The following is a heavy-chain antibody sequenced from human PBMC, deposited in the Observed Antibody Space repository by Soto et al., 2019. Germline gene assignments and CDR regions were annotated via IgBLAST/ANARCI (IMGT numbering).Heavy chain of an antibody. V-gene: IGHV3-30-3*01. CDR1: GFTFSSYA. D-gene: IGHD2-21*02. J-gene: IGHJ3*02. Sequence: GSLRLSCAASGFTFSSYAMHWVRQAPGKGLEWVAVISYDGSNKYYADSVKGRFTISRDNSKDTLYLQMNSLRAEDTAVYYCARYIVVVTATYAFDIWGQGTMVTVSS. CDR2: ISYDGSNK. CDR3: ARYIVVVTATYAFDI.